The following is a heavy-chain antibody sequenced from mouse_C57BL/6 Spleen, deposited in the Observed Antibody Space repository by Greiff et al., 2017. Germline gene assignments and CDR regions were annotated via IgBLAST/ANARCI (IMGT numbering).Heavy chain of an antibody. D-gene: IGHD1-1*01. CDR2: INPSNGGT. CDR1: GYTFTSYW. J-gene: IGHJ4*01. CDR3: ERKTVVARYAKED. Sequence: VQLQQPGTELVKPGASVKLSCKASGYTFTSYWMHWVKQRPGQSLEWIGNINPSNGGTTYNEKFKSKATLTVDKSSSTAYIQLSSLTSEDSAVYYCERKTVVARYAKEDWGKGTSATVSS. V-gene: IGHV1-53*01.